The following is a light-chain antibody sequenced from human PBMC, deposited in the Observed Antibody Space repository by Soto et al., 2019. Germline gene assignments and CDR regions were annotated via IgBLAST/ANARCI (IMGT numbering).Light chain of an antibody. CDR1: QSVSSSY. J-gene: IGKJ1*01. V-gene: IGKV3-20*01. CDR3: QQYDSSPVT. CDR2: GAS. Sequence: EIVLTQSPGTLSLSPGERATLSCRASQSVSSSYLAWYQQKPGQAPRLLIYGASSRATGIPDRFSGSGSGTDFTLSISRLEPEDFAVYYCQQYDSSPVTFGQGIKVEIK.